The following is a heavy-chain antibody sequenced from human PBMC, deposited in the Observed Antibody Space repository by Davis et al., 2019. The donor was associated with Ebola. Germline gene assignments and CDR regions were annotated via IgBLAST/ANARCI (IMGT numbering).Heavy chain of an antibody. Sequence: PSETLSLTCAVYGGSFSGYYWSWIRQPPGKGLEWIGEINHSGSTNYNPSLKSRVTISVDTSKNQFSLKLSSVTAADTAVYYCARGPDTYSSSWYVLDYWGQGTLVTVSS. V-gene: IGHV4-34*01. CDR2: INHSGST. D-gene: IGHD6-13*01. CDR1: GGSFSGYY. CDR3: ARGPDTYSSSWYVLDY. J-gene: IGHJ4*02.